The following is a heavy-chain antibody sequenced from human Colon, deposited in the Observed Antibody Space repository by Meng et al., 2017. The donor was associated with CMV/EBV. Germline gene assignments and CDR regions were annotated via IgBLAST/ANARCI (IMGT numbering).Heavy chain of an antibody. CDR1: GFSFSRYA. J-gene: IGHJ4*02. CDR2: IWNAGSST. V-gene: IGHV3-23*03. D-gene: IGHD3-10*01. Sequence: GGSLRLSCAASGFSFSRYAMTWVRQAPGKGLEWVSIIWNAGSSTSYVDSVKGRFTISRDNPKNTLYLQMDSLRAEDTAVYYCAKAQSDWEFTLDYWGQGTLVTVSS. CDR3: AKAQSDWEFTLDY.